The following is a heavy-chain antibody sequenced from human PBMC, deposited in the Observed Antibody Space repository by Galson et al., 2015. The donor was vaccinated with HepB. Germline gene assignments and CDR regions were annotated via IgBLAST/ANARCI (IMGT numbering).Heavy chain of an antibody. CDR3: AREQDWAYHY. CDR2: IYSDGRT. J-gene: IGHJ4*02. D-gene: IGHD2-15*01. CDR1: GFSVRTTY. V-gene: IGHV3-53*01. Sequence: SLRLSCAASGFSVRTTYFSWVRQTPELGLQWVSDIYSDGRTYYADSVKGRFTVSRDTSKNTLYLQMNNLRAEDTALYYCAREQDWAYHYWGQGALVTVSS.